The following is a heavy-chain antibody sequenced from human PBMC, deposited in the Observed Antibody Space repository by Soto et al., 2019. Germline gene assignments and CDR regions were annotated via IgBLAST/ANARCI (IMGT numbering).Heavy chain of an antibody. J-gene: IGHJ5*01. V-gene: IGHV1-18*01. CDR3: SRSAGILTGYYTPGWFDP. D-gene: IGHD3-9*01. CDR1: GYTFISYG. Sequence: ASVKVCCKDSGYTFISYGISWVRQAPAQGLEWMGWISAYSSNTNNAQKLQGGLTMTTDASTTTAAMEQRSLRADDTAVYYYSRSAGILTGYYTPGWFDPWGQGTLVTVSS. CDR2: ISAYSSNT.